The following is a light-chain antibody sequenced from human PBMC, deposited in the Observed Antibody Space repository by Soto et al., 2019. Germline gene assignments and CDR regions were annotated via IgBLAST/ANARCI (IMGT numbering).Light chain of an antibody. CDR1: SGDVGGYDY. CDR2: DVT. Sequence: QSALTQPASVSGSPGQSITISCTGTSGDVGGYDYVSWYQQHPGKAPKIMIYDVTQRPTGVSDRFSGSKSGYTASLTISGLLAEDGADYCCSSYTISSTPVVFGGGTQLTVL. J-gene: IGLJ2*01. CDR3: SSYTISSTPVV. V-gene: IGLV2-14*01.